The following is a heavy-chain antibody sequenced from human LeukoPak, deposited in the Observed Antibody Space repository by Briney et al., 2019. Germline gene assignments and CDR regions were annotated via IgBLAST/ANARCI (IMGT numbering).Heavy chain of an antibody. J-gene: IGHJ4*02. D-gene: IGHD6-13*01. V-gene: IGHV4-30-4*02. CDR2: IYYSGST. Sequence: PSETLSLTCTVSGGSISSGDYYWSWIRQPPGKGLEWIGYIYYSGSTYYNPSLKSRVTISVDTSKNQFSLKLSSVTAADTAVYYCAGDPIIAAAGGINFDYWGQGTLVTVSS. CDR3: AGDPIIAAAGGINFDY. CDR1: GGSISSGDYY.